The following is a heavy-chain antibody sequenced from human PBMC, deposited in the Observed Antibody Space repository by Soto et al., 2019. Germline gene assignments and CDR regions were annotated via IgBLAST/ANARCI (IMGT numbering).Heavy chain of an antibody. J-gene: IGHJ3*02. Sequence: EVQLVESGGGLVQPGGSLRLSCAASGFTVSSNYMSWVRQAPGKGLEWVSVIYSGGSTYYADSVKGRFTISRHNSKNTLYLQMNSLRAEDTAVYYCARGADAYYYGSGSYNDAFDIWGQGTMATVSS. V-gene: IGHV3-53*04. CDR1: GFTVSSNY. CDR2: IYSGGST. CDR3: ARGADAYYYGSGSYNDAFDI. D-gene: IGHD3-10*01.